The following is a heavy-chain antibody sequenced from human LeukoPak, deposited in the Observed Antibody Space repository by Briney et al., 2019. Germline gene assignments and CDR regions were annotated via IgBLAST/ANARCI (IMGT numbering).Heavy chain of an antibody. CDR1: GYSFTTYW. V-gene: IGHV5-51*01. Sequence: GESLKISCKGSGYSFTTYWIGWVRQMPGTGLEWMGIIYPGDSNTRYSPSFQGQVTISADKSISTAYLQWSSLKASDTAMYYCARLLVGNWNVYFEYWGQGTLVTVSS. CDR3: ARLLVGNWNVYFEY. J-gene: IGHJ4*02. D-gene: IGHD1-1*01. CDR2: IYPGDSNT.